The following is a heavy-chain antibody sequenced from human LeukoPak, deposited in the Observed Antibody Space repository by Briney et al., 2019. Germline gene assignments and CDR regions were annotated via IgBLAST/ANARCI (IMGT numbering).Heavy chain of an antibody. V-gene: IGHV3-21*01. Sequence: GRSLRLSCAASGFTFSSYSMNWVRQAPGKGLEWVSSISSSSSYIYYADSVKGRFTISRDNAKNSLYLQMNSLRAEDTAVYYCARDRMIVVVPAAARYSWFDPWGQGTLVTVSS. J-gene: IGHJ5*02. CDR3: ARDRMIVVVPAAARYSWFDP. D-gene: IGHD2-2*01. CDR1: GFTFSSYS. CDR2: ISSSSSYI.